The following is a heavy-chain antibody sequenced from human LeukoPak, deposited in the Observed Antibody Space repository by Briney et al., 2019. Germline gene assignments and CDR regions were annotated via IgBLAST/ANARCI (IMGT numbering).Heavy chain of an antibody. CDR3: AKPPTLIGYTDAFDI. J-gene: IGHJ3*02. V-gene: IGHV3-23*01. CDR2: ISGSGGST. CDR1: GFTFSSYA. Sequence: GGSLRLSCAASGFTFSSYAMSWVRQAPGKGLEWVSAISGSGGSTYYADSVKGRFTISRDNPKNTLYLQMNSLRAEDMAVYYCAKPPTLIGYTDAFDIWGQGTMVTVSS. D-gene: IGHD5-18*01.